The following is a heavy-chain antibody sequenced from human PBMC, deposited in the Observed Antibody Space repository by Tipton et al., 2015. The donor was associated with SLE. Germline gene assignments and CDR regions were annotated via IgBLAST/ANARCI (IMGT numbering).Heavy chain of an antibody. CDR1: GGSISSSSYY. CDR2: IYYSGST. V-gene: IGHV4-61*05. Sequence: TLSLTCTVSGGSISSSSYYWGWIRQPPGRGLEWIGYIYYSGSTNYNPSLKSRVTISVDTSKNQFSLKLSSVTAADTAVYYCASPGYNWFDPWGQGTLVTVSS. D-gene: IGHD2-15*01. J-gene: IGHJ5*02. CDR3: ASPGYNWFDP.